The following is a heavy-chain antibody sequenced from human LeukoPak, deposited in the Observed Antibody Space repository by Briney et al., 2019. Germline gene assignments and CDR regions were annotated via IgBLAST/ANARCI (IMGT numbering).Heavy chain of an antibody. Sequence: PGRSLRLSCAASGFTFDDYAMHWVRQAPGKGLEWVSGISWNSGSIGYADSVKGRFTISRDNAKSSLYLQMNSLRAEDTALYYCAAAAGIYYYGMDVWGQGTTVTVSS. D-gene: IGHD6-13*01. CDR1: GFTFDDYA. V-gene: IGHV3-9*01. CDR3: AAAAGIYYYGMDV. J-gene: IGHJ6*02. CDR2: ISWNSGSI.